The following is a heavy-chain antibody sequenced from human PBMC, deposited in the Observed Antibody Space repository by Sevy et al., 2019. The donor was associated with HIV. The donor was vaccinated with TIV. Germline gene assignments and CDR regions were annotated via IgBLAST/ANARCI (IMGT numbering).Heavy chain of an antibody. Sequence: GESLKISCAASGFTVRSNYMSWVRQAPGKGLEWVSVIYSGGSTYYADSVKGRFTISRDNSKNTLYLQMNSLRAEDTAVYYCARGVRGDYYYMDVWGKGTTVTVSS. CDR2: IYSGGST. CDR1: GFTVRSNY. CDR3: ARGVRGDYYYMDV. J-gene: IGHJ6*03. D-gene: IGHD3-10*01. V-gene: IGHV3-66*02.